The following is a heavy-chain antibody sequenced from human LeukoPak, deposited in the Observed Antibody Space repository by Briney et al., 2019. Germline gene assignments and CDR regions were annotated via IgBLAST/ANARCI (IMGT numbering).Heavy chain of an antibody. CDR3: ARARDYGSGKANAFDI. CDR2: IKRDGIEK. CDR1: GFTFTYYW. D-gene: IGHD3-10*01. Sequence: PGGSLRLPCAASGFTFTYYWMSWVRQSPGRGLEWVANIKRDGIEKYYVDSVKGRFTISRDNAEKSLYLQMNSLRGEDTAVYYCARARDYGSGKANAFDIWGQGTMVAVSS. V-gene: IGHV3-7*05. J-gene: IGHJ3*02.